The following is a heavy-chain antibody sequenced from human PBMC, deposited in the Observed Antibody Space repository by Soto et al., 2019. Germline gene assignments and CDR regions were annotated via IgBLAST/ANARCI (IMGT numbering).Heavy chain of an antibody. J-gene: IGHJ4*02. CDR2: ISTYNGNT. Sequence: QVQLVQSGAEVKKPGTSVKVSCKASGYTFTSNGISWVRQAPGQGLEWMGWISTYNGNTYYAQKLQGRVTMTRDTTTSVADMELRVRRSDDAAVYYCAGDGDGDYGYWGQGSLVTVSS. V-gene: IGHV1-18*01. CDR1: GYTFTSNG. CDR3: AGDGDGDYGY. D-gene: IGHD4-17*01.